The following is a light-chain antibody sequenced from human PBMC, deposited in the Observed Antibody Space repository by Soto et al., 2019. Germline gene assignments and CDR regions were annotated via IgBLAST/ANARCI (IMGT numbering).Light chain of an antibody. CDR3: SSYTSSNTLV. CDR1: SSDVGAYNY. J-gene: IGLJ2*01. V-gene: IGLV2-14*01. CDR2: EVS. Sequence: QSVLTQPASVSGSPGQSITISCTGTSSDVGAYNYVSWYQQHPGKAPKLMIFEVSDRPSGVSNRFSGSKSGNTASLTISGLQAEDEADYYCSSYTSSNTLVFGGGTKPPS.